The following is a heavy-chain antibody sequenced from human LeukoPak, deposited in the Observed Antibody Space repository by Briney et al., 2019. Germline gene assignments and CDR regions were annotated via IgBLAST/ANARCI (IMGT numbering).Heavy chain of an antibody. J-gene: IGHJ4*02. CDR2: IKQDGSEK. V-gene: IGHV3-7*01. CDR1: GFTFSSYW. D-gene: IGHD3-22*01. Sequence: GGSLRLSCAASGFTFSSYWMSWVRQAPGKGLEWVANIKQDGSEKYYVDSVKGRFTISRDNAKNSLYLQMNNLRAEDTAVYYCARERLSDSSGYYWDYWGQGTLVTVPS. CDR3: ARERLSDSSGYYWDY.